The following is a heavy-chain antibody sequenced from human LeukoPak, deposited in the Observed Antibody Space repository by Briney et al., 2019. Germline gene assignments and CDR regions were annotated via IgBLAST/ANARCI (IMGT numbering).Heavy chain of an antibody. Sequence: SETLSLTCTVSGYSISSGYYWGWIRQPPGKGLEWIGSMYHSGSTYYNPSLKSRVTISVDTAKNQISLKLSSVTAADTAVYYCARVPGPNWFDPWGQGTLVTVSP. CDR2: MYHSGST. CDR3: ARVPGPNWFDP. J-gene: IGHJ5*02. V-gene: IGHV4-38-2*02. CDR1: GYSISSGYY.